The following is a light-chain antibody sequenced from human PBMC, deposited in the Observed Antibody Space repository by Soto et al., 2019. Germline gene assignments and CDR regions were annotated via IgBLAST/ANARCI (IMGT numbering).Light chain of an antibody. CDR1: QSVSSN. V-gene: IGKV3-15*01. J-gene: IGKJ4*01. CDR3: QQSSSTPQT. CDR2: GAS. Sequence: EIVMTQSPGTLSVSPGERATLSCRASQSVSSNLAWYQQKPGQAPRLLIYGASTRATGIPARFSGRGSGTEFTLAISSLQPEDFATYYCQQSSSTPQTFGGGTRVEIK.